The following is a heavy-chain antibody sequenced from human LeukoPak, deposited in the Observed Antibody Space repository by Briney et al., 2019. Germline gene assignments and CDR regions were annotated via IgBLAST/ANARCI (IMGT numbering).Heavy chain of an antibody. V-gene: IGHV1-58*01. Sequence: GTSVKVSCKASGFTFTSSAVQWVRQARGQRLEWIGWIAVGSGNTNYAQKFQERVTITRDMSTSTAYMELSSLRSEDTAVYYCARGDYGSSPLDYWGQGTLVTVSS. D-gene: IGHD6-13*01. CDR2: IAVGSGNT. CDR3: ARGDYGSSPLDY. J-gene: IGHJ4*02. CDR1: GFTFTSSA.